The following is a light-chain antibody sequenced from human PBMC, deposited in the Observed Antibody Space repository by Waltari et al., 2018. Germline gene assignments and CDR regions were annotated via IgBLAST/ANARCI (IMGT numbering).Light chain of an antibody. CDR3: QQLDTYPRT. Sequence: IQLTQSPSTLSASVGDRVTITCRARQGISNFLAWYQQNPGKAPEFLIFAASTLRTGVPSRFSGRGSGTDFTLTISSLQPEDFATYFCQQLDTYPRTFGQGTKVEIK. J-gene: IGKJ1*01. CDR1: QGISNF. V-gene: IGKV1-9*01. CDR2: AAS.